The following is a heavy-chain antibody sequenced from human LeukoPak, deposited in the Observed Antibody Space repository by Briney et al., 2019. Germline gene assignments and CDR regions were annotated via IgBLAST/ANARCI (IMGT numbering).Heavy chain of an antibody. Sequence: ASVKVSCKASGGTFSSYAISWVRQAPGQGLEWMGGIIPIFGTANYAQKFQGRVTITADKSTSTAYMELSSLRSEDTAVYYCARAPTYYYGSGRRLGDYWGQGTLVTVSS. J-gene: IGHJ4*02. CDR3: ARAPTYYYGSGRRLGDY. V-gene: IGHV1-69*06. D-gene: IGHD3-10*01. CDR1: GGTFSSYA. CDR2: IIPIFGTA.